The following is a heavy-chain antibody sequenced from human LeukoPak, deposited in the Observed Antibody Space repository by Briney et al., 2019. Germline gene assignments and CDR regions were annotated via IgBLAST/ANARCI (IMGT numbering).Heavy chain of an antibody. D-gene: IGHD6-19*01. J-gene: IGHJ4*02. CDR3: AGGGQWLAFDY. Sequence: SETLSLTCTVSGGSISRYYWSWIRQPPGKGLEWIGYTHYSGTTNNNPSLKSRVTISVDTSKNQFSLKLSSVTAADTAVYYCAGGGQWLAFDYWGQGTLVTVSS. CDR2: THYSGTT. CDR1: GGSISRYY. V-gene: IGHV4-59*01.